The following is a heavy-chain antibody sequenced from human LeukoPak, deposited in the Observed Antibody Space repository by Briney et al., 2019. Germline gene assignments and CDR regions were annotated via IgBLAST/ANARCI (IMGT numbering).Heavy chain of an antibody. J-gene: IGHJ3*02. CDR1: GFTFSSFP. CDR3: AKPRSGWYGGDAFDI. D-gene: IGHD6-19*01. Sequence: GGSLRLSCAASGFTFSSFPMSWVRQAPGKGLEWVSVISGGGVSTYYADSVKGRFTISRDNAKNSLYLQMNSLRAEDTAVYYCAKPRSGWYGGDAFDIWGQGTMVTVSS. V-gene: IGHV3-23*01. CDR2: ISGGGVST.